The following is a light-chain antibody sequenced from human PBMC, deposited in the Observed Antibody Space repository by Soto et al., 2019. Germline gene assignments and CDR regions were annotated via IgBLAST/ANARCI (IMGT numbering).Light chain of an antibody. CDR1: QTLINTY. Sequence: EIVLTQAPGTLSLSPGDRATLSCRASQTLINTYLAWYQQRPGLAPRLLIYDASTRAPGIPDRFSGSESGTDFTLTISRLEPEDFAVYYCQQYTSSPALTFGGGTRVDIK. CDR2: DAS. CDR3: QQYTSSPALT. V-gene: IGKV3-20*01. J-gene: IGKJ4*01.